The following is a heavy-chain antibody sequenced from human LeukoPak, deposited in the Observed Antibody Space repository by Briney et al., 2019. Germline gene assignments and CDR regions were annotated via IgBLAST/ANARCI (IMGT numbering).Heavy chain of an antibody. CDR2: INPNSGGT. V-gene: IGHV1-2*02. CDR3: ARDQKQWLPYNWFDP. J-gene: IGHJ5*02. CDR1: GYTFTGYY. Sequence: ASVKVSCKASGYTFTGYYMHWVRQAPGQGLEWMGWINPNSGGTNYAQKFQGRVTITADESTSTAYMELSSLRSEDTAVYYCARDQKQWLPYNWFDPWGQGTLVTVSS. D-gene: IGHD6-19*01.